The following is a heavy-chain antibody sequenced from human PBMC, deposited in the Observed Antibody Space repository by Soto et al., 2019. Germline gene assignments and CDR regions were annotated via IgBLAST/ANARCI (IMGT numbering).Heavy chain of an antibody. V-gene: IGHV4-34*01. J-gene: IGHJ6*02. CDR1: GGAFSDYS. D-gene: IGHD6-6*01. CDR2: INHSGST. CDR3: VRGLAARHYYYYGMDV. Sequence: SETLSLTCAVYGGAFSDYSWSWIRQPPGKGLEWIGEINHSGSTTYNPSLKSRVTISVDTSKNQFSLKLTSVTAADSAVYYCVRGLAARHYYYYGMDVWGQGTTVTVSS.